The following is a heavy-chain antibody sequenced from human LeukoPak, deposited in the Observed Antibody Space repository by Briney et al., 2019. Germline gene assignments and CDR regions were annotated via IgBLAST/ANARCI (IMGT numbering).Heavy chain of an antibody. CDR3: ARLKDGYHDY. Sequence: SETLSLTCTVSGGSISSGGYYWSWIRQHPGKGLEWIGYIYYSGSTYYNPSLKSRVTISVDTSKNQFSLKLSSVTAADTAVYYCARLKDGYHDYWGQGTLVTASS. D-gene: IGHD5-12*01. J-gene: IGHJ4*02. CDR1: GGSISSGGYY. CDR2: IYYSGST. V-gene: IGHV4-31*03.